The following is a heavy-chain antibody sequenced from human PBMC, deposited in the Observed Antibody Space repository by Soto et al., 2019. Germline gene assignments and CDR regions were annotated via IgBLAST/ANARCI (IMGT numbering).Heavy chain of an antibody. CDR2: IIPIFGTA. CDR3: AREGYGDYGKPFDY. J-gene: IGHJ4*02. CDR1: GGTFSNYA. D-gene: IGHD4-17*01. V-gene: IGHV1-69*13. Sequence: SVKVACKTSGGTFSNYAISCVRQAPGQRLELMAVIIPIFGTANYAQKFQGRVTITSDESTSTAYLELSRMRSEDTAMSYCAREGYGDYGKPFDYWGQGTLVPVSS.